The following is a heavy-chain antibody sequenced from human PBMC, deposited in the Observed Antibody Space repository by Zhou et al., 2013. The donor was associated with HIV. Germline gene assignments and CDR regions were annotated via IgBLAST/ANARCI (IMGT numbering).Heavy chain of an antibody. CDR3: ARDLNYYDSSVPFWCRFDI. CDR2: INPNSGGT. CDR1: GYTFTGYY. V-gene: IGHV1-2*04. J-gene: IGHJ3*02. Sequence: QVQLVQSGAEVKKPGASVKVSCKASGYTFTGYYMHWVRQAPGHGLEWMGWINPNSGGTKYAQKFQGWVTMTRDTSINTAYMELSRLKSDDTAVYYCARDLNYYDSSVPFWCRFDIWAMGQWSPSLQ. D-gene: IGHD3-22*01.